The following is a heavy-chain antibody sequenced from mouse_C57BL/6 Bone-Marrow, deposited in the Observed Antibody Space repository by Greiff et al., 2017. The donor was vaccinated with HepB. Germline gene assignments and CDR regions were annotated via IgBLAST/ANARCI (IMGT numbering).Heavy chain of an antibody. V-gene: IGHV1-19*01. D-gene: IGHD1-1*01. Sequence: EVQLQESGPVLVKPGASVKMSCKASGYTFTDYYMNWVKQSHGKSLEWIGVINPYNGGTSYNQKFKGKATLTVDKSSSTAYMELNSLTSEDSAVYYCARPRGSSWGYWGQGTTLTVSS. CDR3: ARPRGSSWGY. CDR1: GYTFTDYY. CDR2: INPYNGGT. J-gene: IGHJ2*01.